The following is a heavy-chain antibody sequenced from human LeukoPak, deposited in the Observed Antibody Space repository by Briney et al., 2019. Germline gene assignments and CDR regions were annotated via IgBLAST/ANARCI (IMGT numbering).Heavy chain of an antibody. CDR2: ISSSGSTI. CDR1: GFTFSSYE. V-gene: IGHV3-48*03. D-gene: IGHD1-7*01. J-gene: IGHJ4*02. CDR3: ARAVVGTTLGY. Sequence: HPGGSLRLSCAASGFTFSSYEMNWVRQAPGKGLEWVSYISSSGSTIYYADSVEGRFIISSDNADNSLLLQMSCLRAEDTAFYYCARAVVGTTLGYWGQGTLVTVSS.